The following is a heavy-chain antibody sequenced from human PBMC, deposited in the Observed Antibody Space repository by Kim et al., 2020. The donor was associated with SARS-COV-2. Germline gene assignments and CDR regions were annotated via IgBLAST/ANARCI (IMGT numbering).Heavy chain of an antibody. J-gene: IGHJ4*02. CDR1: GFAFSSHA. D-gene: IGHD5-12*01. Sequence: GGSLRLSCRTSGFAFSSHAMMWVRQTPEKGLEWVETIDGPTTNTHYPDSVKGRFTISRDNSQNTVYLHMSGLKAEDTAIYYCATWLQSHFDYWGQGTLVTVSS. V-gene: IGHV3-23*01. CDR2: IDGPTTNT. CDR3: ATWLQSHFDY.